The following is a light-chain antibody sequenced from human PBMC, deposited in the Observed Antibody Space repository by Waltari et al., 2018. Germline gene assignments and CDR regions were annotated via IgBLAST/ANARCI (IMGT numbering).Light chain of an antibody. V-gene: IGKV3-11*01. CDR3: QLRYSWPPKFT. CDR2: DAS. Sequence: EIVLTQSPATLSLSPGERATPSCEASQSVSNYLAWYQQKRGQTPRLLIYDASNRATGIPARFSGSGSGTDFTLTISGLEPEDSAVYYCQLRYSWPPKFTFGPGTKVEIK. J-gene: IGKJ3*01. CDR1: QSVSNY.